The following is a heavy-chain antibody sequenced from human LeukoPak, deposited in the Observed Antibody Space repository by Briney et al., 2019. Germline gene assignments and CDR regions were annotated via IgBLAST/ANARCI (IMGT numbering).Heavy chain of an antibody. CDR2: ISYDGSNK. V-gene: IGHV3-30*04. J-gene: IGHJ4*02. D-gene: IGHD2-2*01. CDR3: GRDSNYFDY. Sequence: PGGSLRLSCAASGFTFSSYAMHWVRQAPGKGLEWVAVISYDGSNKYYADSVKGRFTISRDNSKNTLYLQMNSLRAEDTAVYYCGRDSNYFDYWGQGTLVTVSS. CDR1: GFTFSSYA.